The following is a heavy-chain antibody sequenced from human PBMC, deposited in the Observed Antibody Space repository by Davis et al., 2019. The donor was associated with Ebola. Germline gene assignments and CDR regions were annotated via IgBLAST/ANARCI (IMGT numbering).Heavy chain of an antibody. CDR2: TYFNSKYYS. CDR3: ARGWLRTGLDF. D-gene: IGHD7-27*01. Sequence: HSQTLSLTCAISGDSVSINSAGWNWIRQSPSRGLEWLGRTYFNSKYYSDYAVSVRSRIIINPDTSKNQFSLQLNSVTPEDTAVYYCARGWLRTGLDFWDQGAPVTVSS. V-gene: IGHV6-1*01. CDR1: GDSVSINSAG. J-gene: IGHJ4*02.